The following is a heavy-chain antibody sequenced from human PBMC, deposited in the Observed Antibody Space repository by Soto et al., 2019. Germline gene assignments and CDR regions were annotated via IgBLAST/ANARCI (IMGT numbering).Heavy chain of an antibody. J-gene: IGHJ5*02. V-gene: IGHV4-34*01. D-gene: IGHD3-16*01. CDR1: SGSFSGYS. CDR2: INQSGST. Sequence: QVQLQQWGAGLLKPSETLSLTCAVYSGSFSGYSWSWIRQPPGKGLEWIGEINQSGSTNYNSSLKSRVTISVDTSANQFSLKLSSVTAADTAVYYCARWGNNFDPWGQGTLVTVSS. CDR3: ARWGNNFDP.